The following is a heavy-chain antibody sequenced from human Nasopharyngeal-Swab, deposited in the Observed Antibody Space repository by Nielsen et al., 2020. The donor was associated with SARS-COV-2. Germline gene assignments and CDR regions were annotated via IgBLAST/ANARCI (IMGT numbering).Heavy chain of an antibody. CDR3: ARAGRTAYGLDV. V-gene: IGHV4-59*01. J-gene: IGHJ6*02. CDR1: GVSISSFH. CDR2: IYYHGSA. D-gene: IGHD2-21*01. Sequence: SETLSLTCSVSGVSISSFHWCWIRQPPGKGLEWIGNIYYHGSANYRPSLKSRVTMSVDTSKNQLSLTLNSVTAEDTAVYYCARAGRTAYGLDVWGQGTTATVSS.